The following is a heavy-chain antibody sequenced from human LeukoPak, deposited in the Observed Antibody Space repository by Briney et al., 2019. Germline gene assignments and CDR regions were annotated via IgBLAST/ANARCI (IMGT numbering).Heavy chain of an antibody. V-gene: IGHV1-2*04. D-gene: IGHD2-15*01. CDR1: GYTFTGYY. CDR3: ARGRRMIGSSSARRYYYYGMDV. J-gene: IGHJ6*04. Sequence: ASVKVSCKASGYTFTGYYMHWARQAPGQRLEWMGWINPNSGGTNYAQQFQGWVTMTRDTSISTAYMELSRLRSDDTAVYYCARGRRMIGSSSARRYYYYGMDVWGKGTTVTVSS. CDR2: INPNSGGT.